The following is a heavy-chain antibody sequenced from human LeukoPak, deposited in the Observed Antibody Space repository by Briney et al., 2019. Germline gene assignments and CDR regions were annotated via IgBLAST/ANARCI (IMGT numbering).Heavy chain of an antibody. CDR2: IAKDGGGK. CDR3: ARDRGYYATDS. J-gene: IGHJ4*02. CDR1: GFSFSSYW. Sequence: PGGSLRLSCAASGFSFSSYWMGWVRQAPGKGLEWLANIAKDGGGKNYVDSVKGRFTISRDNAKNSLYLQMISLRADDTAVYYCARDRGYYATDSWGQGTLVTVSS. V-gene: IGHV3-7*01. D-gene: IGHD3-22*01.